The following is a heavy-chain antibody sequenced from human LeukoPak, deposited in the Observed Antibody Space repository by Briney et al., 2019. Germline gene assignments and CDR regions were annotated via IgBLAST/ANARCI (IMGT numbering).Heavy chain of an antibody. CDR3: ARGQIVGATTNYFDY. CDR1: GGSISSSSYY. Sequence: PSETLSLTCTVSGGSISSSSYYWGWIRQPPGKGLEWIGSIYYSGSTYYNPSLKSRVTISVDTSKNQFSLKLSSVTAADTAVYYCARGQIVGATTNYFDYWGQGTLVTVSS. J-gene: IGHJ4*02. D-gene: IGHD1-26*01. CDR2: IYYSGST. V-gene: IGHV4-39*07.